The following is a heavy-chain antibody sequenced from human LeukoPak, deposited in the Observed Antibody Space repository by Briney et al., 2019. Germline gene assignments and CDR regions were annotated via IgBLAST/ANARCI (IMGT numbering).Heavy chain of an antibody. CDR2: IYYSGST. D-gene: IGHD2-15*01. CDR1: GGSISSSSYY. CDR3: AKALSGVVVGDFDY. V-gene: IGHV4-39*07. J-gene: IGHJ4*02. Sequence: SETLSLTCTVSGGSISSSSYYWGWIRQPPGKGLEWIGSIYYSGSTYYNPSLKSRVTISVDTSKNQFSLKLSSVTAVDTAVYYCAKALSGVVVGDFDYWGQGTLVTVSS.